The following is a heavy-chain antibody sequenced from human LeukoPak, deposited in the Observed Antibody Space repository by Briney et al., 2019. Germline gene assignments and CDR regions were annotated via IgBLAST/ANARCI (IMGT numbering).Heavy chain of an antibody. CDR1: GFTVSSNY. CDR2: IYSGGTT. CDR3: ARAAGGHYYDSSGYLNY. J-gene: IGHJ4*02. D-gene: IGHD3-22*01. V-gene: IGHV3-53*01. Sequence: PGGSLRLSCAASGFTVSSNYMSWVRQAPGKGLEWVSVIYSGGTTYYADSVKGRFTISRDNSKNTLYLQMNSLRAEDTAVYYCARAAGGHYYDSSGYLNYWGQGNLVTVSS.